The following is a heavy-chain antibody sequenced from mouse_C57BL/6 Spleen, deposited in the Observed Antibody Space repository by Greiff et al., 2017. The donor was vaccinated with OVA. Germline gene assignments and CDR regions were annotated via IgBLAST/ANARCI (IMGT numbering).Heavy chain of an antibody. CDR1: GYSFTGYY. V-gene: IGHV1-43*01. J-gene: IGHJ4*01. CDR3: ASYSLMDY. Sequence: VQLQQSGPELVKPGASVKISCKASGYSFTGYYMHWVKQSSEKSLEWIGEINPSTGGTSYNQKFKGKATLTVDKSSSTAYMQLKSLTSEDSAVYYCASYSLMDYWGQGTSVTVSS. CDR2: INPSTGGT. D-gene: IGHD2-1*01.